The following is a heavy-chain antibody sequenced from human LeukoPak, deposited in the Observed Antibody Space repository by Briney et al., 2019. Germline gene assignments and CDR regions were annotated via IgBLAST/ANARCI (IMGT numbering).Heavy chain of an antibody. Sequence: PGGSLRLSCAASGFTVSSNYMSWVRQAPGKGLEWVSVIYSGGSTYYADSVKGRFTISRDNSKNTLYLQMDSLRAEDTAVYYCASQVVTYYYYGMDVWGQGTTVTVSS. J-gene: IGHJ6*02. V-gene: IGHV3-53*01. D-gene: IGHD2-21*02. CDR2: IYSGGST. CDR1: GFTVSSNY. CDR3: ASQVVTYYYYGMDV.